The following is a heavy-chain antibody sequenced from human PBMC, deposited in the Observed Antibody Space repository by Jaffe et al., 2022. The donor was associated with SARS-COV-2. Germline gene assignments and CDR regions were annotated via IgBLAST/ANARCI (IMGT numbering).Heavy chain of an antibody. V-gene: IGHV3-49*04. Sequence: EVQLVESGGGLVQPGRSLRLSCTASGFTFGDYAMSWVRQAPGKGLEWVGFIRSKAYGGTTEYAASVKGRFTISRDDSKSIAYLQMNSLKTEDTAVYYCTRGDDYVWGMFDAFDIWGQGTMVTVSS. CDR1: GFTFGDYA. CDR2: IRSKAYGGTT. CDR3: TRGDDYVWGMFDAFDI. J-gene: IGHJ3*02. D-gene: IGHD3-16*01.